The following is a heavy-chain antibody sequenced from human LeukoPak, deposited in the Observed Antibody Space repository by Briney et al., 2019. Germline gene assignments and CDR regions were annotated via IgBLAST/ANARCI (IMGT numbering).Heavy chain of an antibody. CDR1: GFTFDDYA. Sequence: GRSLRLSCAASGFTFDDYAMHWVRQAPGKGLEWVSGISWNSGSIGYADSVKGRFTISRDNAKNSLFLQMNSLRTEDTALYYCAKGPHYYGSGSLYNFDYWGQGTLVIVSS. J-gene: IGHJ4*02. V-gene: IGHV3-9*01. CDR3: AKGPHYYGSGSLYNFDY. CDR2: ISWNSGSI. D-gene: IGHD3-10*01.